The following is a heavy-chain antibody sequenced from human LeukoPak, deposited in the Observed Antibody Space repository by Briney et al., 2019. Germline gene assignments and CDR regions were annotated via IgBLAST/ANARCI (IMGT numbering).Heavy chain of an antibody. CDR2: ISSSGSSI. CDR1: GFTFSCCS. CDR3: ARTQYGDYAVW. V-gene: IGHV3-48*04. D-gene: IGHD4-17*01. Sequence: PGGSLRLSCAASGFTFSCCSMNWVRQAPGKGLEWISYISSSGSSIYYADSVKGRFTVSRDNAKNSLYLQVNSLRAEDTAVYYCARTQYGDYAVWWGQGTLVTVSS. J-gene: IGHJ4*02.